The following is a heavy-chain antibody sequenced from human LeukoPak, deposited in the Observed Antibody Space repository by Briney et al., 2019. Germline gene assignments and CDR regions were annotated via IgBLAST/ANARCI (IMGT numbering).Heavy chain of an antibody. J-gene: IGHJ2*01. V-gene: IGHV3-23*01. CDR2: ISAIGGTT. Sequence: PGGSLRLSCAASGFTFSSYSMNWVRQAPGKGLEWVSTISAIGGTTNYADSVKGRFTISRDNSKNTVWLQMHSLRADDTALYYCARAPRGKFADFDLWGRGTLVTVSS. CDR1: GFTFSSYS. CDR3: ARAPRGKFADFDL.